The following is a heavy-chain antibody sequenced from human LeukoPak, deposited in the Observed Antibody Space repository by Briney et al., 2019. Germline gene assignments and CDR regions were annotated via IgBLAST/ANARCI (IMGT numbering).Heavy chain of an antibody. CDR2: MYRDGTT. V-gene: IGHV3-53*01. D-gene: IGHD4-17*01. Sequence: GGSLRLSCAASGFTVSTNYMSWVRQAPGKGLEWVSIMYRDGTTYYADSVKGRFTISRDNSKNTLYLQMNSLRAEDTAVYYCAKHKENFGDSCLDDYWGQGTLVTVSS. CDR3: AKHKENFGDSCLDDY. CDR1: GFTVSTNY. J-gene: IGHJ4*02.